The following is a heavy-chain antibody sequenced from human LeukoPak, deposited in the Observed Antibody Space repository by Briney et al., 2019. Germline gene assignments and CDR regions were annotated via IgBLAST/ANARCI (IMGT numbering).Heavy chain of an antibody. Sequence: SETLSLTCAVYGGSFSGYYWSWIRQPPGKGLEWIGEINHSGSTNYNPSLKSRLTISVDTSKNQFSLKLSSVTAADTAVYYCARGRAVASDYWGQGTLVTVSS. CDR2: INHSGST. D-gene: IGHD6-19*01. V-gene: IGHV4-34*01. CDR1: GGSFSGYY. J-gene: IGHJ4*02. CDR3: ARGRAVASDY.